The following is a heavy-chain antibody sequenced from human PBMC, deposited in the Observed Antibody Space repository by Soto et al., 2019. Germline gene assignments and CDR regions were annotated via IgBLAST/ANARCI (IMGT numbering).Heavy chain of an antibody. Sequence: QVQLQESGPGLVKPSQTLSLTCTVSGGSISSGDYYWSWIRQPPGQGLEWIGYLYYSGSTDYNPCLMSRVTRSVDTCKDQFSLRLTSVTAADTAVYYCARGDGGYGLYYFDYWGKGTLVTVSS. V-gene: IGHV4-30-4*01. CDR2: LYYSGST. CDR1: GGSISSGDYY. CDR3: ARGDGGYGLYYFDY. J-gene: IGHJ4*02. D-gene: IGHD5-12*01.